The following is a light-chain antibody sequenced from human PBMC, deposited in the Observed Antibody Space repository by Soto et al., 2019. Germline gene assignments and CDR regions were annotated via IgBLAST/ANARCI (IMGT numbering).Light chain of an antibody. CDR1: QAVNSW. V-gene: IGKV1-12*01. CDR2: DFS. Sequence: DNQLTESPSSMLASVGARVPIPCRASQAVNSWVAWFKQKPGMAPKLLIYDFSSLQRGVPSRCRGSGSGTEFTLTISSLQPESFETYYCQQSTKHPISFGQGTRLEI. J-gene: IGKJ5*01. CDR3: QQSTKHPIS.